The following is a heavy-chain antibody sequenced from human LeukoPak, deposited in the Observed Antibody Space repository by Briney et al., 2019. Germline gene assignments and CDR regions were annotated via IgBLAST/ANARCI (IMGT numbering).Heavy chain of an antibody. J-gene: IGHJ4*02. Sequence: PGGSLRLSCTTSGFTFSNYGMHWVRQAPGMGLEWVSFIRFDGTIKFYTDSVKGRFTISRDNSKDTLYLQMNSLRAADTAVYYCAKDPLRGYYGSGSTSDSYQGRRKYYFDFWGQGTLVTVSS. CDR1: GFTFSNYG. V-gene: IGHV3-30*02. CDR2: IRFDGTIK. D-gene: IGHD3-10*01. CDR3: AKDPLRGYYGSGSTSDSYQGRRKYYFDF.